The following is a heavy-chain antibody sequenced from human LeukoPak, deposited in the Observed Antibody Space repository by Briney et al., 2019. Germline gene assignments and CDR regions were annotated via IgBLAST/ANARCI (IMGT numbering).Heavy chain of an antibody. J-gene: IGHJ4*02. D-gene: IGHD5-24*01. CDR1: GYTFTNYY. V-gene: IGHV1-46*01. Sequence: GASVKVSCEASGYTFTNYYIHWVRQAPGQGLEWMGIINPSGGSTTYAQEVQGRVTMTRDTSTSTVYMELSSLRSEDTAVYYCARGGKGNADGYNQALDYWGQGTLVTVSS. CDR2: INPSGGST. CDR3: ARGGKGNADGYNQALDY.